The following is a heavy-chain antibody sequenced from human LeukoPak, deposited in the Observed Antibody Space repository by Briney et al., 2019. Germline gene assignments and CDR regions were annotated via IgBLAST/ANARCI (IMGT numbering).Heavy chain of an antibody. CDR3: ARADNILGYFDY. D-gene: IGHD7-27*01. Sequence: SETLSLTCAVCGGSFSGYYWSWIRQPPGKGLEWIGEINHSGSTNYNPSLKSRVTISVDTSKNQFSLKLSSVTAADTAVYYCARADNILGYFDYWGQGTLVTVSS. CDR1: GGSFSGYY. CDR2: INHSGST. V-gene: IGHV4-34*01. J-gene: IGHJ4*02.